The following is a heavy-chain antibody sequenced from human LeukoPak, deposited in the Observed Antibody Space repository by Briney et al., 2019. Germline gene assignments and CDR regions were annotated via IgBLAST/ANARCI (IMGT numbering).Heavy chain of an antibody. Sequence: GGSLRLSCAASGFTFSSYGMHWVRQAPGKGLEWVAVISYDGSNKYYADSVKGRFTIFRDNSKNTLYLQMNSLRAEDTAVYYCAKVETHEVVTAFGIDYWGQGTLVTVSS. D-gene: IGHD2-21*02. J-gene: IGHJ4*02. V-gene: IGHV3-30*18. CDR3: AKVETHEVVTAFGIDY. CDR2: ISYDGSNK. CDR1: GFTFSSYG.